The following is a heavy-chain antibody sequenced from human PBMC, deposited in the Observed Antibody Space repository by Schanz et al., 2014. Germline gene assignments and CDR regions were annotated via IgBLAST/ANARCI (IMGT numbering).Heavy chain of an antibody. Sequence: QVQLVQSGAEVQKPGASVMLSCKTSGYSFNLFGVSWVRQAPGQGLEWMGWISAYNGNMNYAPKFQGRVTMTTDTSTSTAYMELRNLRSDDTAVYYSVRDWDERLVVIFDQWGQGTLVTVSS. CDR3: VRDWDERLVVIFDQ. CDR1: GYSFNLFG. V-gene: IGHV1-18*04. J-gene: IGHJ4*02. D-gene: IGHD3-22*01. CDR2: ISAYNGNM.